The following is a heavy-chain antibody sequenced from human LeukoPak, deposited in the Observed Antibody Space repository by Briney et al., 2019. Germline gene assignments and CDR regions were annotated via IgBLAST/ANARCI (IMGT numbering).Heavy chain of an antibody. Sequence: GGSLRLSCAASGFTFSSYAMRWVRQAPGKGLEWVSAISGSGGSTYYADSVKGRFTISRDNSKNTLYLQMNSLRAEDTAVYYCAKDDDYGDHEDYWGQGTLVTVSS. J-gene: IGHJ4*02. CDR2: ISGSGGST. CDR1: GFTFSSYA. CDR3: AKDDDYGDHEDY. V-gene: IGHV3-23*01. D-gene: IGHD4-17*01.